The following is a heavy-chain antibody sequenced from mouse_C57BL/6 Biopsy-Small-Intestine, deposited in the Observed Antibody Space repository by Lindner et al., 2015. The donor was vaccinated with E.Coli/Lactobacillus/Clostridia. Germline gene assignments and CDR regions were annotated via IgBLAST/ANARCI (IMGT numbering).Heavy chain of an antibody. D-gene: IGHD1-1*01. CDR1: GLNIKDYY. CDR3: ARKRFITTMRDFDV. CDR2: IDPENGET. Sequence: VQLQESGAELVKPGASVKLSCTASGLNIKDYYMHWVKQRTEQGLEWIGRIDPENGETKYAPKFQGKATITADTSSNTAYLQFSSLTSEDTAVYYCARKRFITTMRDFDVWGTGTTVTVSS. V-gene: IGHV14-2*01. J-gene: IGHJ1*03.